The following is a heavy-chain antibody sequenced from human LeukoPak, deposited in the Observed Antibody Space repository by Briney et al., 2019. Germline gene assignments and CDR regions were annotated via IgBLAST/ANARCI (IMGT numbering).Heavy chain of an antibody. CDR3: ARGLGIGAFDI. D-gene: IGHD7-27*01. J-gene: IGHJ3*02. CDR1: GFTFSSYA. V-gene: IGHV3-64*04. Sequence: GGSLRLSCSASGFTFSSYAMHWVRQAPGKGLEYVSSISSIGVGTYYADSVKGRFTISRDNSKNTLYLQMNSLRAEDTAMYYCARGLGIGAFDIWGQGTMVTVYS. CDR2: ISSIGVGT.